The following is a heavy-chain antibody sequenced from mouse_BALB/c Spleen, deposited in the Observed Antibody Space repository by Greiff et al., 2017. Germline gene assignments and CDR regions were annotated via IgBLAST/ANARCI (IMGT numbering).Heavy chain of an antibody. V-gene: IGHV1-37*01. CDR3: GRGGYGSRDYYAMDY. D-gene: IGHD1-1*01. J-gene: IGHJ4*01. CDR2: INPYNGDT. CDR1: GYSFTGYF. Sequence: VQLKESGPELVKPGASVKISCKASGYSFTGYFMNWVKQSHGKSLEWIGRINPYNGDTFYNQKFKGKATLTVDKSSSTAHMELLSLTSEDSAVYYCGRGGYGSRDYYAMDYWGQGTSVTVSS.